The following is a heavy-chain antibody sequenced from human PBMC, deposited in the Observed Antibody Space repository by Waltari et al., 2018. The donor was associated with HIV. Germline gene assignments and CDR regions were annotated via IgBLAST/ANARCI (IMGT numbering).Heavy chain of an antibody. CDR1: GGSFRDYR. V-gene: IGHV4-34*01. CDR2: INHSGST. J-gene: IGHJ6*02. D-gene: IGHD1-1*01. CDR3: ARRRMESYGMDV. Sequence: QVQLQQWGAGLLKPSETLSLTCAVYGGSFRDYRWIWIRQPPGKGLEGIGEINHSGSTNYNPSLKSRVTMSLDTSKNQFSLKLSSVTAADTAVYYCARRRMESYGMDVWGQGTTVTVSS.